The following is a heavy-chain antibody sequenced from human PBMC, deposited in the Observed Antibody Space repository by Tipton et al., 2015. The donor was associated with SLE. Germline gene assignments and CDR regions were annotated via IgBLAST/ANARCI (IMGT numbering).Heavy chain of an antibody. D-gene: IGHD4-11*01. CDR3: ARESDYSNSFDS. CDR1: GASISSGSYY. Sequence: TLFLTCTVSGASISSGSYYCSWIRQPAGKGLEWIGHIYTSGSATYNPSLISRVAMSVDTSKNQFSLELSSVTAADAAMYYCARESDYSNSFDSWGQGTLVNVSS. CDR2: IYTSGSA. V-gene: IGHV4-61*09. J-gene: IGHJ4*02.